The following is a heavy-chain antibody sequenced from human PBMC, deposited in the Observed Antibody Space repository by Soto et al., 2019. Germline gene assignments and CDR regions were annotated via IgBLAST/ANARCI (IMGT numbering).Heavy chain of an antibody. D-gene: IGHD6-13*01. CDR3: ARDLLAAAGYDYCYYYMDV. Sequence: SETLSLTCTVSGGTISSYHWSWIRQPPGKGLEWIGYIYYSGSTNYNPSLKSRVTISVDTSKNQFSLKLSSVTAADTAVYYCARDLLAAAGYDYCYYYMDVWGKGTTVTVSS. V-gene: IGHV4-59*01. CDR2: IYYSGST. CDR1: GGTISSYH. J-gene: IGHJ6*03.